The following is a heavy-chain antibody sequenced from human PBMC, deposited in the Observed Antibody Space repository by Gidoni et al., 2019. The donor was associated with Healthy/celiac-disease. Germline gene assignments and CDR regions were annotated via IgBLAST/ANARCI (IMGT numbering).Heavy chain of an antibody. V-gene: IGHV3-30*18. Sequence: QVQLVESGGGVVQPGRSLRLSCAASGFTFRTYGMHWVRQAPGKGLEWVAFISYYGSNNYYADSVKGRFTISRDNSKNTLYLQMNSLRAEDTAVYYCAKDELASSTSWMYYYYYGMDVWGQGTTVTVSS. D-gene: IGHD2-2*01. CDR2: ISYYGSNN. CDR1: GFTFRTYG. CDR3: AKDELASSTSWMYYYYYGMDV. J-gene: IGHJ6*02.